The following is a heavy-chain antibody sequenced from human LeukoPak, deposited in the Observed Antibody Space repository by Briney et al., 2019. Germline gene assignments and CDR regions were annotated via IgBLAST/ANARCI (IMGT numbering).Heavy chain of an antibody. J-gene: IGHJ6*03. CDR3: ATGTIVGARYYYYYMDV. V-gene: IGHV1-24*01. Sequence: ASVKVSCKVSGYTLTELSMHWVRQAPGKGLEWMGGFDPEDGETIYAQKFQGRVTMTEDTSTDTACMELSSLRSEDTAVYYCATGTIVGARYYYYYMDVWGKGTTVTVSS. CDR1: GYTLTELS. CDR2: FDPEDGET. D-gene: IGHD1-26*01.